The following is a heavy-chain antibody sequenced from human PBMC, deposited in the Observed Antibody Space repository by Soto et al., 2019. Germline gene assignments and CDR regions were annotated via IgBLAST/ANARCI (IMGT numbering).Heavy chain of an antibody. CDR1: GGTFSSYA. V-gene: IGHV1-69*12. J-gene: IGHJ5*02. D-gene: IGHD2-21*02. Sequence: QVQLVQSGAEVKKPGSSVKVSCKASGGTFSSYAISWVRQAPGQGIEWMGGIIPIFGTANYAQKFQGRVTITADESTSTAYMELSSLRSEDTAVYYCARVGGGNSVLDERNWFDPWGQGTLVTVSS. CDR3: ARVGGGNSVLDERNWFDP. CDR2: IIPIFGTA.